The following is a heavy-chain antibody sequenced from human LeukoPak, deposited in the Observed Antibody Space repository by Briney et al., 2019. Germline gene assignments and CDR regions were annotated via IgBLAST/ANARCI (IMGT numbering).Heavy chain of an antibody. J-gene: IGHJ3*02. V-gene: IGHV1-58*01. D-gene: IGHD4-23*01. Sequence: SVKVSCKSSGFSFGNSAVQWVRQARGQRLEWIGWIIVGSGTTNYAQSLQGRLTITRDMSTNTAYMELSSLRSEDTAVYYCAAERYGGISDCCNFEIWGQGTMVTVSS. CDR1: GFSFGNSA. CDR2: IIVGSGTT. CDR3: AAERYGGISDCCNFEI.